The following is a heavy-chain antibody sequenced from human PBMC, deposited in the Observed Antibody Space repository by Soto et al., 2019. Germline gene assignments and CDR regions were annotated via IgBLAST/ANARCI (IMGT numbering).Heavy chain of an antibody. CDR1: GGSISSGGYY. D-gene: IGHD3-16*02. CDR2: IYYSGST. CDR3: ASQRYDYVWGSYRSFDY. J-gene: IGHJ4*02. V-gene: IGHV4-31*03. Sequence: SETLSLTCTVSGGSISSGGYYWSWIRQHPGKGLEWIGYIYYSGSTYYNPSLKSRVTISVDTSKNQFSLKLSSVTAADTAVYYCASQRYDYVWGSYRSFDYWGQGTLVTVSS.